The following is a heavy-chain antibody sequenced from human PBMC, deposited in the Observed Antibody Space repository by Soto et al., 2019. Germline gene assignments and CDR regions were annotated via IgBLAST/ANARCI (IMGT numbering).Heavy chain of an antibody. CDR2: INAGNGNT. CDR3: ARDFQWLPESYGMDV. Sequence: ASVKVSCKASGYTFTSYAMHWVRQAPGQRLEWMGRINAGNGNTKYSQKFQGRVTITRDTSASTAYMELSSLRSEDTAVYYCARDFQWLPESYGMDVWGQGTTVTVSS. V-gene: IGHV1-3*01. CDR1: GYTFTSYA. D-gene: IGHD5-12*01. J-gene: IGHJ6*02.